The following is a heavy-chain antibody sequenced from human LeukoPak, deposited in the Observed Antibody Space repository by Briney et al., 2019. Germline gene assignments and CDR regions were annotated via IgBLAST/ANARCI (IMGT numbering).Heavy chain of an antibody. Sequence: SETLSLTCTVSGGSISGYYWSWIRQPPGKGLEWIGYIYYSGSTSYNPPLKSRVTISVDTSKNQFSLKLSSVTAADTAVYYCAREPILWGQGTLVTVSS. CDR2: IYYSGST. V-gene: IGHV4-59*01. CDR1: GGSISGYY. J-gene: IGHJ4*02. CDR3: AREPIL.